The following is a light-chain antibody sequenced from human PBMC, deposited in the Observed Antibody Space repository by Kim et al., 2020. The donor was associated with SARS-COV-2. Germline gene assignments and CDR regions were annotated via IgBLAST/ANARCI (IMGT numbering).Light chain of an antibody. Sequence: QSALTQPPSASGSPGQSVTISCTGTSSAIRGYNYVSWYQQHPGKAPKLLIYEVNKRPSGVPARFSGSKSGNTASLTVSELQAEDEADYYCYSHADTTLAVFGGGTQLSDL. CDR3: YSHADTTLAV. J-gene: IGLJ3*02. V-gene: IGLV2-8*01. CDR2: EVN. CDR1: SSAIRGYNY.